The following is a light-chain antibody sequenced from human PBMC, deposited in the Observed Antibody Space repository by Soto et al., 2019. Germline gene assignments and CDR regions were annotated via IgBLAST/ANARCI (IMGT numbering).Light chain of an antibody. Sequence: QSVLTQPPSVYGAPGQRVTISCTGSSSNIGAGFDVHWYQQLPGAAPSLLIHTNDNRASGVPDRFSGSKSGTSASLAISGRQADDEAEYDCHSSDSIPRGSAVVGGGTKLTVL. CDR2: TND. J-gene: IGLJ2*01. CDR1: SSNIGAGFD. CDR3: HSSDSIPRGSAV. V-gene: IGLV1-40*01.